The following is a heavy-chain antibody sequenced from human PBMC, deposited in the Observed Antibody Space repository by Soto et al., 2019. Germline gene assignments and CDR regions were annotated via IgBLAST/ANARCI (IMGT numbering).Heavy chain of an antibody. Sequence: SVKVSCKASGGTFSSYAISWVRQAPGQGLEWMGGIIPIFGTANYAQKFQGRVTITADESTSTAYMELSSLRSEDTAVYYCARESYCGGDCYLWYYYGMDVWGQGTTVTVSS. D-gene: IGHD2-21*02. CDR1: GGTFSSYA. CDR3: ARESYCGGDCYLWYYYGMDV. CDR2: IIPIFGTA. J-gene: IGHJ6*02. V-gene: IGHV1-69*13.